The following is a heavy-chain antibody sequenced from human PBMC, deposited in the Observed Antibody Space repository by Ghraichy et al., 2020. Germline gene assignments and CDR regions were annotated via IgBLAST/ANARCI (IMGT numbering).Heavy chain of an antibody. J-gene: IGHJ5*02. Sequence: GGSLRLSCTASGFIFSSYSMNWVRQAPGKGLEWVSSISSSSIYISYADSVRGRFTISRDNAKNSLYLQINSLRAEDTAVYYCARDLVDCATTSCSPFDPWGQGTLVTVSS. CDR1: GFIFSSYS. V-gene: IGHV3-21*01. CDR3: ARDLVDCATTSCSPFDP. D-gene: IGHD2-2*01. CDR2: ISSSSIYI.